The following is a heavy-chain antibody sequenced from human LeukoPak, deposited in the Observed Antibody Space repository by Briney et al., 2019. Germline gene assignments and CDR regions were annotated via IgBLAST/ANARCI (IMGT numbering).Heavy chain of an antibody. V-gene: IGHV4-4*02. CDR3: ARLRGQRYPDWFDP. Sequence: PSETLSLTCAVSGGSISSSNWWSWVRQPPGKGLEWIGEIYHSGSTNYNPSLKSRVTISVDKSKNQFSLKLSSVTAADTAVYYCARLRGQRYPDWFDPWGQGTLVTVSS. D-gene: IGHD3-9*01. CDR1: GGSISSSNW. J-gene: IGHJ5*02. CDR2: IYHSGST.